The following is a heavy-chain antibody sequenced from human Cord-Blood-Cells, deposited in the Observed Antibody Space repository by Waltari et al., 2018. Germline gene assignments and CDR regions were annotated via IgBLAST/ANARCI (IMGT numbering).Heavy chain of an antibody. V-gene: IGHV4-59*08. CDR2: IYYSGST. Sequence: QVQLQESGPGLVKPSETLSLTCTVSGGSISSYYWSWIRQPPGKGLEWIGYIYYSGSTNYNPSLKSRVTIAVDTSKNQFSRKLGSLTAADTAVYYCAGLGSYYDSSGYSYDAFDIWGQGTMVTVSS. J-gene: IGHJ3*02. D-gene: IGHD3-22*01. CDR1: GGSISSYY. CDR3: AGLGSYYDSSGYSYDAFDI.